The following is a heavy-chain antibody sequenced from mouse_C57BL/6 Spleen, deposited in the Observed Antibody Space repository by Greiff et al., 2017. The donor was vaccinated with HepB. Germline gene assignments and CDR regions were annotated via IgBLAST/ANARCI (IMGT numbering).Heavy chain of an antibody. Sequence: QVTLKESGPGILQSSQTLSLTCSFSGFSLSTSGMGVSWIRQPSGKGLEWLAHIYWDDDKRYNPSLKSRLTISKDTSRNQVFLKITSVDTADTATYYCARSGGYYGSSSYYAMDYWGQGTSVTVSS. V-gene: IGHV8-12*01. CDR1: GFSLSTSGMG. D-gene: IGHD1-1*01. CDR2: IYWDDDK. J-gene: IGHJ4*01. CDR3: ARSGGYYGSSSYYAMDY.